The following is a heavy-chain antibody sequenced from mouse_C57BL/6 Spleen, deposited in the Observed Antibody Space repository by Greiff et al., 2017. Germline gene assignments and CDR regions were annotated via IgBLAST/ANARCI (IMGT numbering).Heavy chain of an antibody. CDR2: ISSGGDYI. D-gene: IGHD1-1*01. CDR1: GFTFSSYA. V-gene: IGHV5-9-1*02. Sequence: EVQRVESGEGLVKPGGSLKLSCAASGFTFSSYAMSWVRQTPEKRLEWVAYISSGGDYIYYADTVKGRFTISRDNARNTLYLQMSSLKSEDTAMYYCTRGRSSYWYFDVWGTGTTVTVSS. CDR3: TRGRSSYWYFDV. J-gene: IGHJ1*03.